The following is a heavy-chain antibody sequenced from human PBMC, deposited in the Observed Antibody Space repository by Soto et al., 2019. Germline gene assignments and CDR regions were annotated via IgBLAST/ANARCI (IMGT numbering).Heavy chain of an antibody. CDR3: AKVGGFDP. Sequence: EEQLLESGGGLVKPGGSLRLSCAASGFTFSRYAMSWVRQIPGKGLECVSAIGGDGGSIHYADSVKGRFTISRDNSKNMWYLQLNSLRAEDTAVYYCAKVGGFDPWGQGTLVTVSS. D-gene: IGHD4-17*01. V-gene: IGHV3-23*01. J-gene: IGHJ5*02. CDR2: IGGDGGSI. CDR1: GFTFSRYA.